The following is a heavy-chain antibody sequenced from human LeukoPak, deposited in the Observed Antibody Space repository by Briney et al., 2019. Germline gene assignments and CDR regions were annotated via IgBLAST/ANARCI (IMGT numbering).Heavy chain of an antibody. CDR2: ISGSGGST. Sequence: TGGSLRLSCAASGFTFSSYAMRWVRQAPGKGLEWVSGISGSGGSTYYADFVKGRFTISRDNSKNSLYLQMNSLRAEDTAVYYCARFAGGLREWGQGTLVTVSS. CDR3: ARFAGGLRE. J-gene: IGHJ4*02. CDR1: GFTFSSYA. D-gene: IGHD4-17*01. V-gene: IGHV3-23*01.